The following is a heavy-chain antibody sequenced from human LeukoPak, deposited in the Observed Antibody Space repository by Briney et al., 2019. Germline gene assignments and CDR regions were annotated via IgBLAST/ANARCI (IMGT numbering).Heavy chain of an antibody. Sequence: GASVKVSCKASGFTFTNYGVSWVRQAPGQGLEYVGWISAYNGNTHYAQKLQGRVTITRDMSTSTSYMELSSLRSEDTAVYYCAAPDSYTGSYSYWGQGTLVTVSS. CDR3: AAPDSYTGSYSY. CDR1: GFTFTNYG. D-gene: IGHD1-26*01. CDR2: ISAYNGNT. V-gene: IGHV1-18*01. J-gene: IGHJ4*02.